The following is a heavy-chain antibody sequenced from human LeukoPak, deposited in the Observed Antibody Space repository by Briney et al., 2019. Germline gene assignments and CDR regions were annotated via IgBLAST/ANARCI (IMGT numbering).Heavy chain of an antibody. CDR2: ISSSSSYI. J-gene: IGHJ4*02. CDR3: ARDLSGVTGYTYGRGIDY. CDR1: GFKFSSYS. D-gene: IGHD5-18*01. Sequence: PGGSLRLSCAASGFKFSSYSMKWVRQAPGKGLEWVSFISSSSSYIYYADSLKGRFTISRDNAKTSLYLQMNSLRAEDTAVYYCARDLSGVTGYTYGRGIDYWGQGTLVTVSS. V-gene: IGHV3-21*01.